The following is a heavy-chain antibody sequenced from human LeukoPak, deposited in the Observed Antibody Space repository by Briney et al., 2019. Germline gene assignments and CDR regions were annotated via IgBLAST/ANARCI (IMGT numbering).Heavy chain of an antibody. D-gene: IGHD1-26*01. CDR3: AREYLRSGSYKYFDC. Sequence: ASVKVSCKTSGYTFTDYYVHWVRQAPGQGLEWMGWIDPNSGGTSYAQKFQGRVTMTGDTSISTAYMELSRLRSDDTAMFYCAREYLRSGSYKYFDCWGQGTLVTVSS. J-gene: IGHJ4*02. CDR1: GYTFTDYY. CDR2: IDPNSGGT. V-gene: IGHV1-2*02.